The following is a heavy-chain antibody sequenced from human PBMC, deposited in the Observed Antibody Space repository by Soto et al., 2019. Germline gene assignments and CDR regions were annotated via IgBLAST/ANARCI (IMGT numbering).Heavy chain of an antibody. CDR3: ATDPDCFDY. CDR1: GYTFTSYG. J-gene: IGHJ4*02. V-gene: IGHV1-18*01. D-gene: IGHD2-21*01. CDR2: ISAYNGNT. Sequence: QVQLVQSGAEVKKPGASVKVSCKASGYTFTSYGITWVRQAPGQGLEWMGWISAYNGNTNYAQKPQGRVTMTTDTFKSTAYTGARRLRPDETAVYYGATDPDCFDYWGQGPLVTVSS.